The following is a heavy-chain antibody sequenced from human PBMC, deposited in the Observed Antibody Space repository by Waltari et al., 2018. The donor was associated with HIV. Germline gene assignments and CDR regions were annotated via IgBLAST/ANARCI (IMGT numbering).Heavy chain of an antibody. J-gene: IGHJ4*02. V-gene: IGHV3-20*04. Sequence: EVHLLESGGRVVRPGGSLRLSCAASGFNFDDYGLTWVRQVPGKGLAWVSGINWNGGSTGYADSVKGRFTISRDNANNHLYLQMNSLRAEDTALYYCARRSSSGSWYSSLDYWGQGTLVIVSS. CDR2: INWNGGST. CDR1: GFNFDDYG. CDR3: ARRSSSGSWYSSLDY. D-gene: IGHD6-13*01.